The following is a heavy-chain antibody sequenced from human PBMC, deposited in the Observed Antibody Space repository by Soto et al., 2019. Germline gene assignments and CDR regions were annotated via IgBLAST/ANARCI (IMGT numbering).Heavy chain of an antibody. Sequence: LRLSCAASGFTFSSYGMHWARQAPGKGLEWVAVIWYDGSNKYYADSVKGRFTISRDNSKNTLYLQMNSLRAEDTAVYHCARDKAAAGTYFDYWGQGTLV. D-gene: IGHD6-13*01. CDR1: GFTFSSYG. CDR2: IWYDGSNK. V-gene: IGHV3-33*01. J-gene: IGHJ4*02. CDR3: ARDKAAAGTYFDY.